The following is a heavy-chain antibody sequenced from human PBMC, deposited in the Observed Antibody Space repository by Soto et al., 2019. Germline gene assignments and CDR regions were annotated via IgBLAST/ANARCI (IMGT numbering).Heavy chain of an antibody. CDR2: IYYSGST. CDR1: YGSISSSSYY. CDR3: ARQDSGAYGYYYGMDV. V-gene: IGHV4-39*01. Sequence: SETQSLTCTFSYGSISSSSYYFCSINHPPGKGLEWIGSIYYSGSTYYNPSLKSRVTISVDTSKDQFSLKLSSVTAADTAVYYCARQDSGAYGYYYGMDVWGQGTTVTVSS. D-gene: IGHD2-8*01. J-gene: IGHJ6*02.